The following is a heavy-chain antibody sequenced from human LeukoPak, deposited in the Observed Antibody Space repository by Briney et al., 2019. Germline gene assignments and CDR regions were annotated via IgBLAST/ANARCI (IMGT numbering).Heavy chain of an antibody. CDR2: ISYAGSNK. CDR1: GFTFSSYG. D-gene: IGHD3-9*01. CDR3: AKDLGVRYFDWLIPGSDY. V-gene: IGHV3-30*18. Sequence: GGSLRLSCAASGFTFSSYGMHWGRHAPGEGLEWVAVISYAGSNKYYTDSVKGRFTISRANSKNTLYLQMNSLIAEDKAVYYCAKDLGVRYFDWLIPGSDYWGQGTLVTVSS. J-gene: IGHJ4*02.